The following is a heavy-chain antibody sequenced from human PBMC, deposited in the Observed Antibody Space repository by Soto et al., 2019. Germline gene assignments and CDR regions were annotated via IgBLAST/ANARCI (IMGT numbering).Heavy chain of an antibody. D-gene: IGHD3-16*01. CDR2: ISYDGSNK. Sequence: QVQLVESGGGVVQPGRSLRLSCAASGFTFSSYGMHWVRQAPGKGLEWVAVISYDGSNKYYADSVKGRFTISRDNSKNTLSLQMNSLRAEDTAVYYCVKEALAGDMDLWGQGTTVTVSS. V-gene: IGHV3-30*18. CDR1: GFTFSSYG. CDR3: VKEALAGDMDL. J-gene: IGHJ6*02.